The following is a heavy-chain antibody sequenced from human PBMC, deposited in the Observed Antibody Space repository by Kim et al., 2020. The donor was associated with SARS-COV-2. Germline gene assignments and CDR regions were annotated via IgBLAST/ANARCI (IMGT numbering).Heavy chain of an antibody. V-gene: IGHV7-4-1*02. D-gene: IGHD3-9*01. Sequence: ASVKVSCKASGYTFTSYAMNWVRQAPGQGLEWMGWINTNTGNPTYAQGFTGRFVFSLDTSVSTAYLQISSLKAEDTAVYYCARDQEYYDILTGYYYYYGMDVWGQGTTVTVSS. CDR2: INTNTGNP. J-gene: IGHJ6*02. CDR1: GYTFTSYA. CDR3: ARDQEYYDILTGYYYYYGMDV.